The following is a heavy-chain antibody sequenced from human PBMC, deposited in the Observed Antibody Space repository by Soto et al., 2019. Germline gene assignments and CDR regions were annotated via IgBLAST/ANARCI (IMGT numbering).Heavy chain of an antibody. D-gene: IGHD6-6*01. CDR3: TTDQGDESSLRLPISDFFSGMGV. J-gene: IGHJ6*04. V-gene: IGHV3-15*07. Sequence: EVQLVESGGGLVKPGGSLRLSCAASGFTFSNAWMNWVRQAPGKGLEWVGRIKSKTDGGTTDYAAPVKGRFTISRDDSKKTLYLQMNSLKTEDKAVYYCTTDQGDESSLRLPISDFFSGMGVWVKGPTVTVSS. CDR2: IKSKTDGGTT. CDR1: GFTFSNAW.